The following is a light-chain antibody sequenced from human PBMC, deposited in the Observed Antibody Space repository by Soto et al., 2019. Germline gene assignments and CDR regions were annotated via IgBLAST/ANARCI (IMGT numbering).Light chain of an antibody. CDR1: SSDIGTYDH. Sequence: QSVLTQPASVSGSPGRSITISCSGTSSDIGTYDHVAWFQQFPGKTPKLVIYSVSDRPSGVSYRFSGSKSGNTASLTISGLQADDEADYYCSSYTVSMSYVFGTGTKVTVL. CDR3: SSYTVSMSYV. CDR2: SVS. J-gene: IGLJ1*01. V-gene: IGLV2-14*01.